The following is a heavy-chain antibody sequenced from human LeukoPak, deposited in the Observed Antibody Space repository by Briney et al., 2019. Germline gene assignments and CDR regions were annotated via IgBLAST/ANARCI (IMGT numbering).Heavy chain of an antibody. CDR1: GFTFGDYA. CDR2: IRSKAYGGTA. J-gene: IGHJ4*02. Sequence: GGSLRLSCTASGFTFGDYAMAWVRQAPGKGLEWVGFIRSKAYGGTAEYAASVKGRFTISRDDSKSFAYLQMNSLKTEDTAVYYCTRDNYHDSSGYYSDYWGQGTPVTVSS. D-gene: IGHD3-22*01. CDR3: TRDNYHDSSGYYSDY. V-gene: IGHV3-49*04.